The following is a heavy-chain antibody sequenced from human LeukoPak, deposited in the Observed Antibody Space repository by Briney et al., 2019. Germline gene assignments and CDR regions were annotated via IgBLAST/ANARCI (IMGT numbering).Heavy chain of an antibody. CDR3: ARVRGYSYGFDY. CDR2: IYYSGST. CDR1: GGSFSGYY. J-gene: IGHJ4*02. D-gene: IGHD5-18*01. Sequence: SETLSLTCAVYGGSFSGYYWSWIRQPPGKGLEWIGYIYYSGSTNYNPSLKSRVTISVDTSKNQFSLKLSSVTAADTAVYYCARVRGYSYGFDYWGQGTLVTVSS. V-gene: IGHV4-59*01.